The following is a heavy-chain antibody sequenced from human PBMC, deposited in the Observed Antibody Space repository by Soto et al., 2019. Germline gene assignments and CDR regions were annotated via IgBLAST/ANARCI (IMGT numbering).Heavy chain of an antibody. CDR3: AKDMITGTNVAYFDY. Sequence: ASVKVSCKASGYTFTSYGISWVRQAPGQGLEWMGWISAYNGNTNYAQKLQGRVTMTTDTSTSTAYMELRSLRAEDTAVYYCAKDMITGTNVAYFDYWGQGTLVTVSS. V-gene: IGHV1-18*01. CDR1: GYTFTSYG. J-gene: IGHJ4*02. CDR2: ISAYNGNT. D-gene: IGHD1-20*01.